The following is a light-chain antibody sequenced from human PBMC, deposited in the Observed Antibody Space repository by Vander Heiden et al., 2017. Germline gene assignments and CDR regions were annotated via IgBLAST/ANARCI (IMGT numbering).Light chain of an antibody. V-gene: IGKV3-15*01. CDR1: QTVSSY. Sequence: ELLTTQSPATLSVSPGVRATLSRRASQTVSSYLAWYQQKPGQAPRLLIYGASTRATGIPARFSGSGSGTEFTLTISSLQSEDFAVYYCQQYNNWPRTFGQGTKVEIK. CDR2: GAS. CDR3: QQYNNWPRT. J-gene: IGKJ1*01.